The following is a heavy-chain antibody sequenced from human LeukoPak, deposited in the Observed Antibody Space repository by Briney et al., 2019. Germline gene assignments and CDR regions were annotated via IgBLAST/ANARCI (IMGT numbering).Heavy chain of an antibody. CDR1: GVSITSNY. Sequence: PSETLSLTCSVSGVSITSNYWSWIRQPPGKGLEWIGYIYYSGSTNYNPSRQSRVTISVDTSKHQFSLKLSSVTAADTAVYYCARVKAATAYYYYYYMDVWGKGTTVTVSS. CDR3: ARVKAATAYYYYYYMDV. D-gene: IGHD6-13*01. CDR2: IYYSGST. J-gene: IGHJ6*03. V-gene: IGHV4-59*01.